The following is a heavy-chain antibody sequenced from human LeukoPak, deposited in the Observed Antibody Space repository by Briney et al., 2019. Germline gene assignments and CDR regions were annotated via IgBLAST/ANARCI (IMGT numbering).Heavy chain of an antibody. J-gene: IGHJ4*02. Sequence: ASVKVSCKASGYSFTSYGFNWVRQAPGQGLEWMGWMSAYTGKTNYAQKLQGRVTMTTDTSTSTAYMELRSLRSDDTAVYYCAREAPSPPSYYYDSSGYYYLLVWGQGTLVPVSS. CDR2: MSAYTGKT. CDR3: AREAPSPPSYYYDSSGYYYLLV. D-gene: IGHD3-22*01. CDR1: GYSFTSYG. V-gene: IGHV1-18*01.